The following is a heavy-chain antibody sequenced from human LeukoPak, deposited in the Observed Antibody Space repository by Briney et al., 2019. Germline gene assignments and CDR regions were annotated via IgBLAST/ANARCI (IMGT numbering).Heavy chain of an antibody. Sequence: GGSLRLSCAASGFTFSSDWMIWVRQAPGKGLEWVANIKPDEGEKYYVDSVKGRFTVSRDNAKNSLYLQVNSLRAEDTAVYYCARDLWGSYRYDYWGQGTLVTVSS. CDR2: IKPDEGEK. CDR1: GFTFSSDW. CDR3: ARDLWGSYRYDY. V-gene: IGHV3-7*01. J-gene: IGHJ4*02. D-gene: IGHD3-16*02.